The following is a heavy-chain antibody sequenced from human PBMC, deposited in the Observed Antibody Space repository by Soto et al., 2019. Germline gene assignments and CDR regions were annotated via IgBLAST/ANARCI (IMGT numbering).Heavy chain of an antibody. CDR1: GGSFSPNY. J-gene: IGHJ6*02. CDR3: ARAPSLRYIAAAPYGLDV. D-gene: IGHD6-6*01. CDR2: IYYSGST. V-gene: IGHV4-59*01. Sequence: SETLSLTCTVSGGSFSPNYWSWIRQPPGKGLEWIGYIYYSGSTNYNPSLKSRVTISLDTSKNQFSLKLSSVTAADTAVYFCARAPSLRYIAAAPYGLDVCGQGTTVTVSS.